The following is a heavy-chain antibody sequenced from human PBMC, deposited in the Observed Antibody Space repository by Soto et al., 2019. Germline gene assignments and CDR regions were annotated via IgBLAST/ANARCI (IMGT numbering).Heavy chain of an antibody. D-gene: IGHD1-1*01. J-gene: IGHJ6*02. CDR2: INAGNGNT. CDR1: GYTFTSYA. Sequence: QVQLVQSGAEVKKPGASVKVSCKASGYTFTSYAMHWVRQAPGQRLEWMGWINAGNGNTKYSQKFQGRVTITRDTPASTAYMELSSLRSEDTAVYYCARDNLWVEDMDVWGQGTTVTVSS. CDR3: ARDNLWVEDMDV. V-gene: IGHV1-3*01.